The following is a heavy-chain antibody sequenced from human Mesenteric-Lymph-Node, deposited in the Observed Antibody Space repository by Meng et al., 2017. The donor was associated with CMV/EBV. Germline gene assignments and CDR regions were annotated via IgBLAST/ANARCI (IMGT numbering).Heavy chain of an antibody. J-gene: IGHJ4*02. CDR2: IYYSATT. CDR1: GDSISSYA. CDR3: ARGTRYYDFWSGYYHFDY. Sequence: SETLSLTCTVSGDSISSYAWSWVRQPPGKGLEWIGYIYYSATTNYNPSLKSRVTMSLDTSKNQVSLKLDSVTAADTAVYYCARGTRYYDFWSGYYHFDYWGQGTLVTVSS. V-gene: IGHV4-59*01. D-gene: IGHD3-3*01.